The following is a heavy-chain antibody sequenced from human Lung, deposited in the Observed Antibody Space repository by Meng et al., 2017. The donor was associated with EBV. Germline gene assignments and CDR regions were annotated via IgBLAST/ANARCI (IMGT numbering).Heavy chain of an antibody. CDR2: INTNTANP. CDR1: GYTFTSYT. V-gene: IGHV7-4-1*02. D-gene: IGHD2-15*01. J-gene: IGHJ4*02. CDR3: ARLYCSGGSCYTIDY. Sequence: VQFVQSVSELKNPGASVKVSCKASGYTFTSYTMNWVRQAPGQGLEWMGWINTNTANPTYAQGFTGRFVFSLDTSVSTAYLQISSLKAADTAVYYCARLYCSGGSCYTIDYWGQGTLVTVSS.